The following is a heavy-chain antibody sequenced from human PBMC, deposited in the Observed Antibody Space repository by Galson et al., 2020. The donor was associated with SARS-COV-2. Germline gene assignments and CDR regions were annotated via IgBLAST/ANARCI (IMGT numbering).Heavy chain of an antibody. Sequence: SQTLSLTCAISGDSVSSNSATWNWIRQSPSRGLEWLGRTYCRSKWYTDYAVSVKSRITINPDTSKNQFSLQLNSVTPEDTAVYFCARGEYSSGWSGPNYYYYYYMDVWGKGTTVTVSS. CDR2: TYCRSKWYT. D-gene: IGHD6-19*01. CDR3: ARGEYSSGWSGPNYYYYYYMDV. CDR1: GDSVSSNSAT. V-gene: IGHV6-1*01. J-gene: IGHJ6*03.